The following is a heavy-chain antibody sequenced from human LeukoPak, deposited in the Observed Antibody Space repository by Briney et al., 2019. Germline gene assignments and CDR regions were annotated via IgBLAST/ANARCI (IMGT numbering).Heavy chain of an antibody. Sequence: ASLKGSCKASGYTFTGYYLHWVRQAPGQGPEWMGWINPNSGGTDYAQKFQGRVTMTRDTSISTAYMGLSRLRSDDTAVYYCARGRGGYGYNYYYWGQGTLVTVSS. CDR1: GYTFTGYY. CDR3: ARGRGGYGYNYYY. V-gene: IGHV1-2*02. J-gene: IGHJ4*02. CDR2: INPNSGGT. D-gene: IGHD5-24*01.